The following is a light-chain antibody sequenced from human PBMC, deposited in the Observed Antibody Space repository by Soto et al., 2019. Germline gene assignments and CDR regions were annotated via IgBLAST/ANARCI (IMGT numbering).Light chain of an antibody. Sequence: DIQMTQSPSALSASVGDRVTITCRASQSISRWLAWSQQKPGKAPKLLIYKASSLEGGVPSRFSGSGSGTEFTLTISSLQPDDVATYDGQQYSGHYTFGQGTKLEI. V-gene: IGKV1-5*03. J-gene: IGKJ2*01. CDR3: QQYSGHYT. CDR1: QSISRW. CDR2: KAS.